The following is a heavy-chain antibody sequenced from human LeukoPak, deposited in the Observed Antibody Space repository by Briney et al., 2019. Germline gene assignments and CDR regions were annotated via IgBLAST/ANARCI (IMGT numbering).Heavy chain of an antibody. CDR3: AKHGGGTYSVLDS. CDR1: GFTFSSYA. CDR2: ISGGGVDT. Sequence: QPGGSLRLSCATSGFTFSSYATSWVRQAPGKGLERVSVISGGGVDTDHADSVKGRFTVSRDKSKKTVYLQMIRLRAEDTAIYYCAKHGGGTYSVLDSWGQGTLVTVSS. J-gene: IGHJ4*02. V-gene: IGHV3-23*01. D-gene: IGHD1-26*01.